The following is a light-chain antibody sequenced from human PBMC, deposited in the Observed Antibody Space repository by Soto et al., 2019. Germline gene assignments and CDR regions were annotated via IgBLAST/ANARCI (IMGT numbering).Light chain of an antibody. CDR1: SSDVGGYNY. V-gene: IGLV2-14*01. J-gene: IGLJ2*01. CDR3: SSYTSSSTVV. CDR2: DVS. Sequence: QSVLTQPASVSGSPGQSFTISCTGTSSDVGGYNYVSWYQQHPGKAPKLMIYDVSNRPSGVSNRFSGSKSGNTASLTISGLQADDEADYYCSSYTSSSTVVFGGGTKLTVL.